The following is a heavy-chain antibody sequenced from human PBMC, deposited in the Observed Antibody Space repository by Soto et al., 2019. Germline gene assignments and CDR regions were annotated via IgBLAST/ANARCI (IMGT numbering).Heavy chain of an antibody. Sequence: ASVKVSCKASGYTFTSYAMHWVRQAPGQRXEWMGWINAGNGNTKYSQKFQGRVTVTRDTSASTAYMELSSLRSEDTAVYYCARDPGYYDFWSGYSQYNWFDPWGQGTLVTVSS. CDR2: INAGNGNT. D-gene: IGHD3-3*01. CDR3: ARDPGYYDFWSGYSQYNWFDP. V-gene: IGHV1-3*01. CDR1: GYTFTSYA. J-gene: IGHJ5*02.